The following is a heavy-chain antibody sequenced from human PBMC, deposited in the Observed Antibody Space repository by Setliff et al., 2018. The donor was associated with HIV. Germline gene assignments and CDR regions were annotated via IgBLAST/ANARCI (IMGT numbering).Heavy chain of an antibody. V-gene: IGHV4-34*01. D-gene: IGHD3-10*01. CDR1: GGSFSGYH. J-gene: IGHJ3*01. CDR2: INHTGNT. CDR3: ARARITMIGGRLEPYAFDR. Sequence: SETLSLTCAVYGGSFSGYHWNWILQFPGKGLEWIGEINHTGNTQYNPSLKSRVTMSEETSKNQFSLKLKSVTAADTAVYYCARARITMIGGRLEPYAFDRWGQGTKVTVSS.